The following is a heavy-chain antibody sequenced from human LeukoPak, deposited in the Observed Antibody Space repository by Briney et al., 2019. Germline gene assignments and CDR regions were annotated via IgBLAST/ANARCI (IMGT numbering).Heavy chain of an antibody. V-gene: IGHV4-30-2*01. CDR2: IYHSGTT. D-gene: IGHD2-15*01. CDR3: ARGVYCSGGNCYFDY. J-gene: IGHJ4*02. CDR1: GGSISSGGYS. Sequence: PSETLSLTCAVSGGSISSGGYSWNWIRQPPGKGLEWIGYIYHSGTTYYNPSLNSRVTISVDRSNNQFSLKLSSVTAADTAVYYCARGVYCSGGNCYFDYWGQGTLVTVSS.